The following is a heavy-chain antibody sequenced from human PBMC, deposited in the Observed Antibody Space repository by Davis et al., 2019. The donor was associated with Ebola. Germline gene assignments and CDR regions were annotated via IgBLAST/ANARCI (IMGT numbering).Heavy chain of an antibody. CDR3: ASLAAAGNFDY. D-gene: IGHD6-13*01. CDR2: IHYSGST. CDR1: GGSISSYY. V-gene: IGHV4-59*08. Sequence: PSETLSLTCPLSGGSISSYYWSWIRQPPGKGRGWIGYIHYSGSTNYNPSLKSRVTLSVDTSKNQFSLKLSSVTAADTAVYYCASLAAAGNFDYWGQGTLVTVSS. J-gene: IGHJ4*02.